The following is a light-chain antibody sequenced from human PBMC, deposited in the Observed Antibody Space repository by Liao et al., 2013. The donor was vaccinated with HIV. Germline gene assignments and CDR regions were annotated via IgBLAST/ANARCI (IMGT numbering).Light chain of an antibody. V-gene: IGLV3-1*01. Sequence: SYELTQPPSVSVSPGQTASITCSGDKLGDQYACWYQQKPGQSPVLVIYHDSKRPSGIPERFSGSNSGNTATLTISGTQAMDEADYYCQAWDGSSDHPVFGGGTKLTVL. J-gene: IGLJ2*01. CDR2: HDS. CDR1: KLGDQY. CDR3: QAWDGSSDHPV.